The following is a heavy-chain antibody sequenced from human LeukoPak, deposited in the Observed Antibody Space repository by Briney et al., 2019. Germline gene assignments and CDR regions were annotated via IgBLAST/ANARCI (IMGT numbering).Heavy chain of an antibody. Sequence: GGSLRLSCAASGFTYSCYSMNWLRQAPGKGLEGVAFISFSGNSIYYADSVKGRFTISRDNAKNSLYLQMNSLRAEDTAVYYCARDPYSVYYGDYYYYYMDVWGKGTTVTISS. J-gene: IGHJ6*03. V-gene: IGHV3-48*04. CDR1: GFTYSCYS. D-gene: IGHD5/OR15-5a*01. CDR2: ISFSGNSI. CDR3: ARDPYSVYYGDYYYYYMDV.